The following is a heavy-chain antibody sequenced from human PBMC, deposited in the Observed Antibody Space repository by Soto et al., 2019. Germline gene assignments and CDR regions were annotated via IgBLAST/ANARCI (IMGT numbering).Heavy chain of an antibody. Sequence: QVQLQESGPGLVKPSQTLSLTCTVSGGSISSGGYYWSWIRQHPGKGLEWIGYIYYSGSTYYNPSRKSRVTISVDTSKNQFSLKLSSVTAADTAVYYCARGNGVVPAVTCFDYWGQGTLVTVSS. CDR2: IYYSGST. J-gene: IGHJ4*02. D-gene: IGHD2-2*01. CDR1: GGSISSGGYY. CDR3: ARGNGVVPAVTCFDY. V-gene: IGHV4-31*03.